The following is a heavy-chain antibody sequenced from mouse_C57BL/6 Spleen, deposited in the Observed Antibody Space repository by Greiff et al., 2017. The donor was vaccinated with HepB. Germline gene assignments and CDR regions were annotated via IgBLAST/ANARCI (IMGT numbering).Heavy chain of an antibody. Sequence: VQLKQSGPELVKPGASVKISCKASGYSFTDYNMNWVKQSNGKSLEWIGVINPNYGTTSYNQKFKGKATLTVDQSSSTAYMQLNSLTSEDTAVYYCTTCGSNYEFRFAYWGQGTLVTVSA. CDR2: INPNYGTT. D-gene: IGHD2-5*01. CDR3: TTCGSNYEFRFAY. J-gene: IGHJ3*01. CDR1: GYSFTDYN. V-gene: IGHV1-39*01.